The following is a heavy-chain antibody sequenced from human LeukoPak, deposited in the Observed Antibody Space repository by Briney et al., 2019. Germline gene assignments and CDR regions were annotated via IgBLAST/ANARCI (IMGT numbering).Heavy chain of an antibody. CDR1: GGSISSGGYY. J-gene: IGHJ4*02. V-gene: IGHV4-31*03. D-gene: IGHD3-9*01. CDR2: IYYSGST. CDR3: ARGPYYDSLTGYVYYFDY. Sequence: PSETLSLTCTVSGGSISSGGYYWSWIRQHPGKGLEWIGNIYYSGSTNYTPSLKSRITISVDTSKNQFSLKLSSVTAADTAVYYCARGPYYDSLTGYVYYFDYWGQGTLVTVSS.